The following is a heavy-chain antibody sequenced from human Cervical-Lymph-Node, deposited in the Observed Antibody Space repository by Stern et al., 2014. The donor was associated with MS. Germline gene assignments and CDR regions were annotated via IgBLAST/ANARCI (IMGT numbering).Heavy chain of an antibody. CDR2: ISANIGTT. Sequence: QVQLVQSGAEVRKPGSSVKVSCKVSGGTLSSNTIVWVRQAPGQGLQWMGGISANIGTTDYAQKFHDRVTITADESTNTVYMEVTSLTSEDTAVYYCARVIGDGYDSLDDWGQGTLVTVSS. CDR3: ARVIGDGYDSLDD. D-gene: IGHD5-24*01. V-gene: IGHV1-69*01. J-gene: IGHJ4*02. CDR1: GGTLSSNT.